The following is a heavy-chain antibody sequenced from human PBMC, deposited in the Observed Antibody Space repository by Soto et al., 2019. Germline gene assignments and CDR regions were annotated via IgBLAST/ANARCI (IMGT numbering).Heavy chain of an antibody. D-gene: IGHD6-13*01. Sequence: QVQLQESDPGLVRPSGTVSLTCAVSGLSISNDNWWSWVRQPPGKGLEWIGEIHHSGSTNYNPSLKSRVTMSVVPSKDLFSLTLNSVTAADTAFYYCARDQGSHPGDWGQGTLVSVSS. J-gene: IGHJ4*02. V-gene: IGHV4-4*02. CDR3: ARDQGSHPGD. CDR2: IHHSGST. CDR1: GLSISNDNW.